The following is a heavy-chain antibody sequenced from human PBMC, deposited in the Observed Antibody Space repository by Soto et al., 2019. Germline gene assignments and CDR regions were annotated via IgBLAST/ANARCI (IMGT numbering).Heavy chain of an antibody. CDR1: GFSLSTRGRG. V-gene: IGHV2-5*01. J-gene: IGHJ3*02. CDR2: IYWYDDK. CDR3: AHAYKNNWLHDGFDI. Sequence: QITLKESGPTLVKPTQTLTLTCTFSGFSLSTRGRGVGWIRQPPVKALEWLGIIYWYDDKPYSPSLRSRFTINKDTAKTQVFLTMTNMDPVDTATDYCAHAYKNNWLHDGFDIWGQGTMVTVSS. D-gene: IGHD1-1*01.